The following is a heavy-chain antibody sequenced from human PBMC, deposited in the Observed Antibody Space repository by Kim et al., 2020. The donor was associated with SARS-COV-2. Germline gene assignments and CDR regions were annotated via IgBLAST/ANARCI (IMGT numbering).Heavy chain of an antibody. J-gene: IGHJ4*02. D-gene: IGHD6-6*01. V-gene: IGHV5-51*01. CDR1: GYSFTTYW. CDR2: IYPGDSDT. Sequence: GESLKISCKGSGYSFTTYWIGWVRQMPGKRLEWMGVIYPGDSDTRYSPSFQGQVTISADKSISTAYLQWSSLKASDTAMYYCARQYGSFSSAFDYWGQGTLVTVSS. CDR3: ARQYGSFSSAFDY.